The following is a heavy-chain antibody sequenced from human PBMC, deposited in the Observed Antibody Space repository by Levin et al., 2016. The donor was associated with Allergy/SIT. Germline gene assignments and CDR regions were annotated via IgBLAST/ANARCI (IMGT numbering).Heavy chain of an antibody. CDR1: GFTFSSYA. CDR2: ISSDGSSK. J-gene: IGHJ4*02. D-gene: IGHD6-13*01. V-gene: IGHV3-30*01. CDR3: ARDGLLEQHLALYY. Sequence: GESLKISCAASGFTFSSYAMHWVRQAPGKGLDWVALISSDGSSKFYADSVKDRFTVSRDNSKNMLYLQMNSLRAEDTAVYFCARDGLLEQHLALYYWGQGTLVTVSS.